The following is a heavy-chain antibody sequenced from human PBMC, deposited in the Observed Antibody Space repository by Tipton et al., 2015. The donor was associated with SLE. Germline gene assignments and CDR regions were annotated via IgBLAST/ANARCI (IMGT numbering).Heavy chain of an antibody. V-gene: IGHV4-61*02. Sequence: TLSLTCTVSGGSISTTTYFWNWIRQPAGKGLEWIGRGFASGLTDYNPSLSGRVTMSLDTSKNQFSLKLSSVTAADTAVYYCARGVAARGDYWGQGTLVTVSS. D-gene: IGHD6-6*01. CDR2: GFASGLT. CDR3: ARGVAARGDY. J-gene: IGHJ4*02. CDR1: GGSISTTTYF.